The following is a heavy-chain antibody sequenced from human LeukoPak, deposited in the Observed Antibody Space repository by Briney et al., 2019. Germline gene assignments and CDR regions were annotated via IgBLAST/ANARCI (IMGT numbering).Heavy chain of an antibody. Sequence: ASVKVSCRASGYTFDTYPMNWVRQAPGQGLEWMGWINTNTGSPTYAQGLTGRFVFALDTSVSTAFLQINSLKAEDTALYYCMRGIDTTGYFNYWGQGTLVTVSS. CDR3: MRGIDTTGYFNY. CDR2: INTNTGSP. CDR1: GYTFDTYP. V-gene: IGHV7-4-1*02. J-gene: IGHJ4*02. D-gene: IGHD3-22*01.